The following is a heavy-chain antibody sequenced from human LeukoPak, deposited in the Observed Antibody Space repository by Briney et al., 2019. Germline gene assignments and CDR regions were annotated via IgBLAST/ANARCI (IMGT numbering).Heavy chain of an antibody. CDR3: ATGAIVFDY. CDR2: VGHEDGTT. Sequence: GASVRVSCKVSGSTLSKISIDWVRQAAGTGPEWMGSVGHEDGTTIHAQKFQGRFNMTVDTATDTAYMEMSSLMSEDTAMYYWATGAIVFDYWGQGTLVTVSS. CDR1: GSTLSKIS. J-gene: IGHJ4*02. D-gene: IGHD3-22*01. V-gene: IGHV1-24*01.